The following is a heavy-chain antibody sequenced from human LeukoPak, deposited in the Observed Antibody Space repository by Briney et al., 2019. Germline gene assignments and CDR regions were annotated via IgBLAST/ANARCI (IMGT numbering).Heavy chain of an antibody. V-gene: IGHV4-34*01. CDR2: INHSRNT. D-gene: IGHD2-21*02. CDR3: ARDGGIGGDRENWFDP. Sequence: SETLSLTCAVYGGSFSGYYWTWIRQPPGKGLEWIGEINHSRNTDYNPSLKSRVTISVDTSKNQFSLKLSSVTAADTAVYYCARDGGIGGDRENWFDPWGQGTLVTVSS. J-gene: IGHJ5*02. CDR1: GGSFSGYY.